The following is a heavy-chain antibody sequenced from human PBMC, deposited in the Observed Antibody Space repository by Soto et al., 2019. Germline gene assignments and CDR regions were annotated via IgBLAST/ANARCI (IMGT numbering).Heavy chain of an antibody. D-gene: IGHD3-22*01. CDR1: GFSLSTSGMC. CDR3: ARATYYYDSSGYAAYYFDY. V-gene: IGHV2-70*11. Sequence: SGPTLVNPTETLTLTCTFSGFSLSTSGMCVSWIRQPPGKALEWLARIDWDDDKYYSTSLKTRLTISKDTSKNQVVLTMTNMDPVDTATYYCARATYYYDSSGYAAYYFDYWGQGTLVTVSS. J-gene: IGHJ4*02. CDR2: IDWDDDK.